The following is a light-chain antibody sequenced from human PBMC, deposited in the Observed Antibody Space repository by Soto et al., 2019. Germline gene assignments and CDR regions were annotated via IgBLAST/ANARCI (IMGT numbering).Light chain of an antibody. CDR2: GAS. CDR1: QSFSSSS. CDR3: RQYGNSPQT. Sequence: ELVLTQSPGTLSLSPGERATLSCRASQSFSSSSLGWYQQKPGQAPRLLIYGASNRATGIPDRFSRSGSGTDYTLTISSLEPEDFAVEYCRQYGNSPQTFGQGTKVEIK. V-gene: IGKV3-20*01. J-gene: IGKJ1*01.